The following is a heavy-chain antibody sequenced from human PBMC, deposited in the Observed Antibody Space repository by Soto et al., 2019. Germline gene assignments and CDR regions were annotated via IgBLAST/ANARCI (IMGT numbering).Heavy chain of an antibody. Sequence: VKRSCKASGYTFTSYGSSWVRQAHGQGLEWMGWISAYNGNTNYAQKLQGRVTMTTDTSTSTAYMELRSLSSDDTAVYHCAIDFGKDYCGQGTLVTVSS. J-gene: IGHJ4*02. V-gene: IGHV1-18*01. CDR1: GYTFTSYG. CDR2: ISAYNGNT. CDR3: AIDFGKDY. D-gene: IGHD3-3*01.